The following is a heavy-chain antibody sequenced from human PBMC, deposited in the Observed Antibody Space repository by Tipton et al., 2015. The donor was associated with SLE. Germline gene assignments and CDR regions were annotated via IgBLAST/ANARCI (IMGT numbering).Heavy chain of an antibody. CDR1: GFTFSSYA. D-gene: IGHD1-26*01. Sequence: RSLRLSCAASGFTFSSYAMHWVRQAPGKGLEWVAVISYDGSNKFYTESVMGRFAISRDNSKNTLYLQMDSLTPEDTALYYCTSLSTRENYYVLDVWGQGTTVTVSS. CDR3: TSLSTRENYYVLDV. CDR2: ISYDGSNK. J-gene: IGHJ6*02. V-gene: IGHV3-30*09.